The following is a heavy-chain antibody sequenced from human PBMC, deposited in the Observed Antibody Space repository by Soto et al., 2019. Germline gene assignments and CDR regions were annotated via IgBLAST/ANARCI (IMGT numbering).Heavy chain of an antibody. CDR1: GYTFDNYA. J-gene: IGHJ3*02. D-gene: IGHD5-12*01. CDR2: IHAGNGYT. CDR3: ARVQYSGHDFTLAFEI. V-gene: IGHV1-3*01. Sequence: QVQLVQSGAQVKKPGASVKVSCKASGYTFDNYALHWVRQAPGRRLEWMGWIHAGNGYTKYSQRFQGRVTITRDTSAITVQMDVSSLGTEDTAVYYCARVQYSGHDFTLAFEIWGQGTMVTVSS.